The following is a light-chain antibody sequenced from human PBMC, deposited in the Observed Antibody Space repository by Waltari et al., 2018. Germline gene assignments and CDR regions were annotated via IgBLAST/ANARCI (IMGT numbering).Light chain of an antibody. CDR3: GTWDNTLSPV. CDR1: TSNIGDNY. CDR2: GNE. J-gene: IGLJ2*01. V-gene: IGLV1-51*02. Sequence: QSVLTQPPSVSAAPGQKVTISCSGSTSNIGDNYVSWYQQFPGAAPKVLIYGNEKRTTGTPDRFSASKSGTSATLDITGLQTGDEADYFCGTWDNTLSPVFGGGTTMTVL.